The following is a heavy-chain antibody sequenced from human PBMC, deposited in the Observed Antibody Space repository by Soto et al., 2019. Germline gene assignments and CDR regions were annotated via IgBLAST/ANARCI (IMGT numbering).Heavy chain of an antibody. CDR3: ARGGRRSYSSGWYYVDY. D-gene: IGHD6-19*01. V-gene: IGHV1-46*01. J-gene: IGHJ4*02. Sequence: ASVKVSCKASGYTFTSYYMHWVRQAPGQGLEWMGIINPSGGSTSYAQKFQGRVTMTRDTSTSTVYMELSSLRSEDTAVYYCARGGRRSYSSGWYYVDYWGQGTLVTVSS. CDR1: GYTFTSYY. CDR2: INPSGGST.